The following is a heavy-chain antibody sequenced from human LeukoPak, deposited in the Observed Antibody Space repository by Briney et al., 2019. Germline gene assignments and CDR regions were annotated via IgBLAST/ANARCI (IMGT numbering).Heavy chain of an antibody. CDR2: IYYSGST. CDR3: ARHLSEFFDY. CDR1: GGSISSSSYY. V-gene: IGHV4-39*01. J-gene: IGHJ4*02. Sequence: SETLSLTCTVSGGSISSSSYYWGWIRQPPGKGLEWIGSIYYSGSTYYKPSLKSRVTISVDTSKNQFSLKLSSVTAADTAVYYCARHLSEFFDYWGQGTLVTVSS.